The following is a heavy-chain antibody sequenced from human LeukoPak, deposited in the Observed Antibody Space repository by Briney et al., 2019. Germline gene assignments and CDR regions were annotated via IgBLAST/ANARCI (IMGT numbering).Heavy chain of an antibody. V-gene: IGHV5-51*01. CDR3: ARRGSIGYYFDS. CDR1: GYSINNYW. CDR2: VYPGDSDT. Sequence: GESLKISCKGSGYSINNYWIGWVRQMPGKGLEWMGIVYPGDSDTRYSPSFQGQVTISADKSISTAYLQWSSLKASDTAMYYCARRGSIGYYFDSWGQGTLITVSS. J-gene: IGHJ4*02. D-gene: IGHD5-12*01.